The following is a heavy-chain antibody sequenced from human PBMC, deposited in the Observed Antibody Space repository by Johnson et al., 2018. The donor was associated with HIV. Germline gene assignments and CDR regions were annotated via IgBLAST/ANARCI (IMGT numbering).Heavy chain of an antibody. V-gene: IGHV3-66*02. D-gene: IGHD5-18*01. CDR3: ARDGRDLVTRGSFDV. J-gene: IGHJ3*01. CDR1: GITVSSNY. CDR2: IFTVGDV. Sequence: EVQLVESGGGLAQPGGSLRLSCAASGITVSSNYMSWVRQAPGKGLEWVSVIFTVGDVYYADSVQGRFTISRDNSKNFLYLQMNSLRPEDTAVYYCARDGRDLVTRGSFDVWGQGTVVTVSS.